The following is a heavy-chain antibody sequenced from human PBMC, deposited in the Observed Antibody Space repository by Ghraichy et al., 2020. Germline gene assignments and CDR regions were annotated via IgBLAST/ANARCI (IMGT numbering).Heavy chain of an antibody. V-gene: IGHV4-61*01. J-gene: IGHJ5*02. D-gene: IGHD1-14*01. CDR2: IYYSGST. Sequence: SETLSLTCTVSGGSVSSGSYYWSWIRQPPGKGLEWIGYIYYSGSTNYNPSLKSRVTISVDTSKNQFSLKLSSVTAADTAVYYCARAGGISLGFDPWGQGTLVTVSS. CDR1: GGSVSSGSYY. CDR3: ARAGGISLGFDP.